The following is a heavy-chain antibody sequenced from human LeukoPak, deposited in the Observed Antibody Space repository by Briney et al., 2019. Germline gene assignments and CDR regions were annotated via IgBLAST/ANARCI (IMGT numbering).Heavy chain of an antibody. CDR3: ARGWLTQPYYYYYYYMDV. V-gene: IGHV3-64*01. Sequence: PGGSLRLSCAASGFTFSNYAMHWVRQAPGKGLEYVSAISANGGHTYYANSVKGRFTISRDNSKNTLYFQMGSLRAEDMAVYYCARGWLTQPYYYYYYYMDVWGKGTTVTVSS. CDR1: GFTFSNYA. CDR2: ISANGGHT. J-gene: IGHJ6*03. D-gene: IGHD2-15*01.